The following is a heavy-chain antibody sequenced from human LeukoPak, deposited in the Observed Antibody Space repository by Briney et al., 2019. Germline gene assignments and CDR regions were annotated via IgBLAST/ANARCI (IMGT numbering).Heavy chain of an antibody. CDR2: ISSSSSYI. CDR1: GFTFSSYS. D-gene: IGHD3-10*01. J-gene: IGHJ6*02. Sequence: GGSLRLSCAASGFTFSSYSMNWVRQAPGKGLEWVSSISSSSSYIYYADSVKGRFTISRDNAKNSLYLQMNSLRAEDTAVYYCASFGEYYGSGSYSPYSYGMDVWGQGTTVTISS. CDR3: ASFGEYYGSGSYSPYSYGMDV. V-gene: IGHV3-21*04.